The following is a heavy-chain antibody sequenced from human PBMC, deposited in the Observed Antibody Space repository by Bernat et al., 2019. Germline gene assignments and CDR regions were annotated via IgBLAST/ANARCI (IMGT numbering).Heavy chain of an antibody. CDR2: IWYDGSNK. CDR1: GFTFSNYG. J-gene: IGHJ4*02. Sequence: QVQLVESGGGVVQPGRSLRLSCAASGFTFSNYGMHWVRQAPGKGLEWVAVIWYDGSNKYYADSVKGRFTFSRDNSKNTLYLQMNSLGDEDTAVYYCARLGSSWSIDYWGQGTVVTVSS. D-gene: IGHD6-13*01. CDR3: ARLGSSWSIDY. V-gene: IGHV3-33*01.